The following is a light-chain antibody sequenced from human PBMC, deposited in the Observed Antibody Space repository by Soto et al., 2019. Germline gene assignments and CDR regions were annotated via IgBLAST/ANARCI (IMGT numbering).Light chain of an antibody. CDR1: QSVSSN. CDR3: QQYNNWPPFT. Sequence: EIVMTQSPATLSVSPGERATLSCRASQSVSSNLAWYQQKPGQAPRLLIYGASTRATGIPARFSGRGSGTEFTLTTSGLQSEHFAVYYCQQYNNWPPFTFGPGTKVDIK. CDR2: GAS. V-gene: IGKV3-15*01. J-gene: IGKJ3*01.